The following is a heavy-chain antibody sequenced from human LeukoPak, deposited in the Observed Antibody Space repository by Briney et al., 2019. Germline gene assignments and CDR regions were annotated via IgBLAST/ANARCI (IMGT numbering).Heavy chain of an antibody. CDR1: GYSFTSYW. CDR2: IDPSDSYT. J-gene: IGHJ6*02. D-gene: IGHD5-18*01. Sequence: GESLKISCKASGYSFTSYWISWVRQMPGKGLEWMGRIDPSDSYTNYSPSFQGHVTISIDKSITTAYLQWSSLKASDTAMYYCARQVDVGNSYGFHFYGLDVWGQGATVTVSS. V-gene: IGHV5-10-1*01. CDR3: ARQVDVGNSYGFHFYGLDV.